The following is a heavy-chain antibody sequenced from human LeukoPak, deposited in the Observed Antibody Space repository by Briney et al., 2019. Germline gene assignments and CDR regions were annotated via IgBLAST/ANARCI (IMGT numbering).Heavy chain of an antibody. V-gene: IGHV3-7*01. J-gene: IGHJ6*04. CDR1: GFTFSSYW. CDR2: IQTDGSQI. D-gene: IGHD3-10*02. CDR3: AELGITMIGGV. Sequence: GGSLRLSCVASGFTFSSYWMTWVRQAPGKGLEWVANIQTDGSQIYYVDSVKGRFTISRDNAKNSLYLQMNSLRAEDTAVYYCAELGITMIGGVWGKGTTVTISS.